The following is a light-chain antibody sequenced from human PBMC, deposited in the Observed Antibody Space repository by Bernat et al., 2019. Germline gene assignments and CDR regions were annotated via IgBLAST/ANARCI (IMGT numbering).Light chain of an antibody. CDR2: GAS. CDR3: QQLNSYPIT. J-gene: IGKJ5*01. V-gene: IGKV1-9*01. Sequence: DIQLTQSPPFLSASVGDRVTITCRASQAIGTYLAWYQQKAGKDPNLLIYGASTLQTGVPSRFSGSGSGTELTLTIRSLRPEEFATYHCQQLNSYPITFGQGTRLEIK. CDR1: QAIGTY.